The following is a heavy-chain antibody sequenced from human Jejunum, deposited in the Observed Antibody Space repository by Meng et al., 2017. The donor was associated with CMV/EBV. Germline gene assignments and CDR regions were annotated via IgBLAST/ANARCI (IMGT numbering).Heavy chain of an antibody. CDR3: ARDSSLSY. CDR2: INPNSGGT. D-gene: IGHD3-16*02. J-gene: IGHJ4*02. V-gene: IGHV1-2*02. CDR1: GNPFTGYY. Sequence: VSCAASGNPFTGYYLHWVRQTPGQGLEWMGWINPNSGGTNYAQTFQGRVTMTRDTSISTAYMELSRLTSDDTAVYYCARDSSLSYWGQGTLVTVSS.